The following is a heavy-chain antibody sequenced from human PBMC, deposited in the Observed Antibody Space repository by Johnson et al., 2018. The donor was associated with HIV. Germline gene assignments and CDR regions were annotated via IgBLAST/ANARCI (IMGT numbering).Heavy chain of an antibody. D-gene: IGHD6-19*01. CDR2: IYSGGST. J-gene: IGHJ3*02. Sequence: VQLVASGGGLVRPGGSLRLSCAASGFTFSRYWMSWVRQAPGKGLEWVSVIYSGGSTYYADSVKGRFTISRYTSKNTLYLKMNSLRAEDTAVYSCARDIIAVAGYDAFDIWGQGTMVTVSS. CDR3: ARDIIAVAGYDAFDI. CDR1: GFTFSRYW. V-gene: IGHV3-66*02.